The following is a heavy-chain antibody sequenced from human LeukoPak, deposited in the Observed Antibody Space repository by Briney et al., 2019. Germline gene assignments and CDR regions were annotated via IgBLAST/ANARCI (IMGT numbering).Heavy chain of an antibody. CDR2: ISDIGGTT. CDR3: AKVRRDPKYGDAFDI. V-gene: IGHV3-23*01. D-gene: IGHD2-2*01. CDR1: GFTFSSCA. J-gene: IGHJ3*02. Sequence: GGSLRLSCAAFGFTFSSCAMSWVRQAPGKGLECVSTISDIGGTTYYADSVKGRFTISRDNSKNTLYLQMNSLRAEDTAAYYCAKVRRDPKYGDAFDIWGQGTMVTVSS.